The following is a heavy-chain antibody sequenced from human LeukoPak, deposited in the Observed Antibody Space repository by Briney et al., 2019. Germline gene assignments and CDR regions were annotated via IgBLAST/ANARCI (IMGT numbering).Heavy chain of an antibody. J-gene: IGHJ4*02. CDR2: MNPNNGNT. D-gene: IGHD1-26*01. V-gene: IGHV1-18*01. Sequence: ASVKVSCKASGYTFTSYDINWVRQATGQGLEWMGWMNPNNGNTNYVQKLQGRVTMTTDTSTSTAYMELRSLRSDDTAVYYCARDHLPHIVGATDFDYWGQGTLVTVSS. CDR3: ARDHLPHIVGATDFDY. CDR1: GYTFTSYD.